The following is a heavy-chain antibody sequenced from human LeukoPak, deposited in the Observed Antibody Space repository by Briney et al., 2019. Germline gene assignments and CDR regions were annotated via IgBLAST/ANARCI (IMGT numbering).Heavy chain of an antibody. J-gene: IGHJ4*02. V-gene: IGHV4-38-2*02. CDR2: IYHSGST. D-gene: IGHD3-10*01. Sequence: PSETLSLTCTVSGYSISSGYYWGWIRQPPGKGLEWIGSIYHSGSTYYNPSLKSRVTISVDTPKNQFSLKLTSVTAADTAVYYCARGITMVRGVINPVFDYWGQGTLVTVSS. CDR1: GYSISSGYY. CDR3: ARGITMVRGVINPVFDY.